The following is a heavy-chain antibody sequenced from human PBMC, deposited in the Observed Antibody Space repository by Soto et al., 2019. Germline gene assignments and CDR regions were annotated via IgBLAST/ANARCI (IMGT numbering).Heavy chain of an antibody. CDR2: INAGNGNT. CDR1: GYTFTSYA. V-gene: IGHV1-3*01. Sequence: QVQLVQSGAEVKKPGASVKVSCKASGYTFTSYAMHWVRQAPGQRLEWMGWINAGNGNTKYSQKFQGRVTITRDTSASTAYMELSSLRSEDTAVYYCARDEHTYYYDRSGYPGDYWGQGTLVTVAS. D-gene: IGHD3-22*01. J-gene: IGHJ4*02. CDR3: ARDEHTYYYDRSGYPGDY.